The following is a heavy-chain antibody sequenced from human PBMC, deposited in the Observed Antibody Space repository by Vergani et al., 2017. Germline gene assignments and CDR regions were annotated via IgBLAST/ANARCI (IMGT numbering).Heavy chain of an antibody. CDR2: IKQDGSEK. V-gene: IGHV3-7*01. CDR3: ARDRARGSSGWYYFDY. CDR1: GFTFSNAW. J-gene: IGHJ4*02. Sequence: EVQLVESGGGLVKPGGSLRLSCAASGFTFSNAWMSWVRQAPGKGLEWVANIKQDGSEKYYVDSVKGRFTISRDNAKNSLYLQMNSLRAEDTAVYYCARDRARGSSGWYYFDYWGQGTLVTVSS. D-gene: IGHD6-19*01.